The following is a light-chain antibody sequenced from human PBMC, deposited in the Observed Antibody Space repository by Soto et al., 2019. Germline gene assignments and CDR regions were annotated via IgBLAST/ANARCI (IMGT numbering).Light chain of an antibody. Sequence: DIQMTQSPSSLSASVGDRVTITCRASESISRHLNWYQQKPGKAPNLLIYAASSLQNGVPSRFSGSGSGTDFTLTISNLQPEDFATDYCQQSHSTLSITFGQGTRLDIK. CDR3: QQSHSTLSIT. CDR1: ESISRH. CDR2: AAS. J-gene: IGKJ5*01. V-gene: IGKV1-39*01.